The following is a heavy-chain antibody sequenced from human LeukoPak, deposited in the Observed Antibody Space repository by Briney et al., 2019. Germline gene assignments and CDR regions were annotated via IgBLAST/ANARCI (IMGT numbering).Heavy chain of an antibody. Sequence: ASVKVSCKASGYTFTNYCVRWVRQAPGQGLEWMGQICPRDGISRYAQIFQGRLTVTRDTSTSTVYMDLGSLISEDTAIYYCVRDSGWSKYDYWGQGALVTVSS. V-gene: IGHV1-46*01. D-gene: IGHD3-10*01. CDR2: ICPRDGIS. CDR1: GYTFTNYC. J-gene: IGHJ4*02. CDR3: VRDSGWSKYDY.